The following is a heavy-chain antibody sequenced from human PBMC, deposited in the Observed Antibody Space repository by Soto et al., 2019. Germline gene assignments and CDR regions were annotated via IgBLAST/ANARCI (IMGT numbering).Heavy chain of an antibody. CDR2: ISYDGSNK. V-gene: IGHV3-30*18. J-gene: IGHJ6*02. CDR3: AKDLVVVPAAMEPYYYYYYGMDV. D-gene: IGHD2-2*01. CDR1: GFTFSSYG. Sequence: VQLVESGGGVVQPGRSLRLSCAASGFTFSSYGMHWVRQAPGKGLEWVAVISYDGSNKYYADSVKGRFTISRDNSKNTLYLQMNSLRAEDTAVYYCAKDLVVVPAAMEPYYYYYYGMDVWGQGTTVTVSS.